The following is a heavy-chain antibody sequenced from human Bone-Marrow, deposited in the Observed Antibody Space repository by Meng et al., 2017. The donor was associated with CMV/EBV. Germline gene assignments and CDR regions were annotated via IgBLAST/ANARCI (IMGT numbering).Heavy chain of an antibody. CDR2: IYYSGST. CDR3: ASHHRIAAAIIL. J-gene: IGHJ4*02. Sequence: SETLSLTCTVSGGSISSYYWSWIRQPPGKGLEWIGYIYYSGSTNYNPSLKSRVTISVDTSKNQFSLKLSSVTAADTAVYYCASHHRIAAAIILWGQGTLVTVSS. V-gene: IGHV4-59*01. CDR1: GGSISSYY. D-gene: IGHD6-13*01.